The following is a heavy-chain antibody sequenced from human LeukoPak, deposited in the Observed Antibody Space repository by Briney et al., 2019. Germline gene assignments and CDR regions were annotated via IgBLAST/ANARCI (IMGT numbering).Heavy chain of an antibody. V-gene: IGHV3-23*01. D-gene: IGHD3-22*01. CDR2: ISGSGGST. CDR3: ARGGKRLYDSSGYYFDY. J-gene: IGHJ4*02. CDR1: GFTFSSYG. Sequence: GGSLRLSCAASGFTFSSYGMSWVRQAPGKGLEWVSAISGSGGSTYYADSVKGRFTISRDNSKNTLYLQMNSLRAEDTAVYYCARGGKRLYDSSGYYFDYWGQGTLVTVSS.